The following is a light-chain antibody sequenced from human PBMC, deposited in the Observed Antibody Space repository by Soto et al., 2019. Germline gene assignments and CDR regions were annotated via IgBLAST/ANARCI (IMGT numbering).Light chain of an antibody. CDR2: EDT. Sequence: QSALTQPASVSGSPGQSITISCTGTSSDVGSCSHVSWYQQHPGKAPKLMIHEDTKRPSGVSDRFSGSKSGNTASLTVSGLQAEDEADYYCCLCGGMVFGGGTQLTVL. CDR3: CLCGGMV. CDR1: SSDVGSCSH. J-gene: IGLJ2*01. V-gene: IGLV2-23*01.